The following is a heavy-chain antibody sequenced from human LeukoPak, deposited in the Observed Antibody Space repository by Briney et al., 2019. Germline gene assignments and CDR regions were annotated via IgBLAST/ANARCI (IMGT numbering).Heavy chain of an antibody. CDR2: ISSGSSYI. J-gene: IGHJ4*02. CDR1: GFTFSSYS. Sequence: GGSLRLSCAASGFTFSSYSMNRVRQAPGKGLEWVSSISSGSSYIYYADSVKGRFTISRDNAKNSLYLQMNSLRAEDTAVYYCARGSNSGYSSSWYCDYWGQGTLVTVSS. V-gene: IGHV3-21*01. CDR3: ARGSNSGYSSSWYCDY. D-gene: IGHD6-13*01.